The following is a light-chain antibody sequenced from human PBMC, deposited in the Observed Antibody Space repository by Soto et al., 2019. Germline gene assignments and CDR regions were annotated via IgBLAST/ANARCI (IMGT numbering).Light chain of an antibody. CDR2: AAS. Sequence: IPLTQSPSSLSASVGDRVTITCRASQGISSYLAWYQQKPGKAPKLLIYAASTLQSGVPSRFSGSGSGTDFTLTISSLQPEDFATYYCQQPNSYPRTFCQGTKVEIK. V-gene: IGKV1-9*01. J-gene: IGKJ1*01. CDR3: QQPNSYPRT. CDR1: QGISSY.